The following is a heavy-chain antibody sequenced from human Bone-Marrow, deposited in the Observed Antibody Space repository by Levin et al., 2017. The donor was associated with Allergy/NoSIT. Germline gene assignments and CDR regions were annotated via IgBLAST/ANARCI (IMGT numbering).Heavy chain of an antibody. D-gene: IGHD3-3*02. V-gene: IGHV3-33*01. Sequence: GGSLRLSCAASGFSFNNYGMHWVRQAPGKGLEWVALVWFDGSHKFYAESVKGRFTISRDNSKDTVSLEMNSLRVDDTAIYYCARVPVTGGPYWHYFGMDFWGQGTTVTVSS. J-gene: IGHJ6*02. CDR1: GFSFNNYG. CDR3: ARVPVTGGPYWHYFGMDF. CDR2: VWFDGSHK.